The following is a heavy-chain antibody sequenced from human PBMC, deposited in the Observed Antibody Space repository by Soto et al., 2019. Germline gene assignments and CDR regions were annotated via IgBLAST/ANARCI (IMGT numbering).Heavy chain of an antibody. CDR2: IYYSGST. D-gene: IGHD3-10*01. V-gene: IGHV4-39*01. CDR1: GGSISSSSYY. Sequence: PSETLSLTCTVSGGSISSSSYYWGWIRQPPGKGLEWIGSIYYSGSTYYNPSLKSRVTISVDTSKNQFSLKLSSVTAADTAVYYCARRRTYYGWFDPWGQGTLVTVSS. CDR3: ARRRTYYGWFDP. J-gene: IGHJ5*02.